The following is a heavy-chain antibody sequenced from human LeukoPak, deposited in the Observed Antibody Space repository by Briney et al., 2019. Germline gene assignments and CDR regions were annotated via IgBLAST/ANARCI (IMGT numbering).Heavy chain of an antibody. CDR3: ARGSSGWSKVNWFDP. V-gene: IGHV4-59*01. Sequence: SETLSLTCTVSGGSISSYYWSWIRQPPGKGLDWIGYIYYSGSTNYNPSLKSRVTISVDTSKNQFSLKLSSVTAADTAVYYCARGSSGWSKVNWFDPWGQGTLVTVSS. D-gene: IGHD6-19*01. CDR2: IYYSGST. CDR1: GGSISSYY. J-gene: IGHJ5*02.